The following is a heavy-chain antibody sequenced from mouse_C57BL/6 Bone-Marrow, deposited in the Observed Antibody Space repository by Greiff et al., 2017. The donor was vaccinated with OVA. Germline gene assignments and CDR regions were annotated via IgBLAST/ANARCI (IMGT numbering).Heavy chain of an antibody. CDR1: GFSLTSYA. CDR2: IWTGGGT. Sequence: QVQLKESGPGLVAPSQSLSITCTVSGFSLTSYAISWVRQPPGKGLEWLGVIWTGGGTNYNSALKYRLSISKDNSTSQAFLIMNSLQNDDKARYYCARRRVYYYAMDYWGQGTSVTVSS. CDR3: ARRRVYYYAMDY. V-gene: IGHV2-9-1*01. J-gene: IGHJ4*01.